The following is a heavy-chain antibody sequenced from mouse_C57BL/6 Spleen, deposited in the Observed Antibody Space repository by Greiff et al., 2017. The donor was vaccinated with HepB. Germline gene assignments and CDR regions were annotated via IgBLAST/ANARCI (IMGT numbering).Heavy chain of an antibody. J-gene: IGHJ4*01. V-gene: IGHV10-1*01. CDR2: IRSKSNNYAT. CDR1: GFSFNTYA. CDR3: VRQMVRYAMDY. Sequence: EVQRVESGGGLVQPKGSLKLSCAASGFSFNTYAMNWVRQAPGKGLEWVARIRSKSNNYATYYADSVKDRFTISRDDSESMLYLQMNNLKTEDTAMYYCVRQMVRYAMDYWGQGTSVTVSS. D-gene: IGHD2-1*01.